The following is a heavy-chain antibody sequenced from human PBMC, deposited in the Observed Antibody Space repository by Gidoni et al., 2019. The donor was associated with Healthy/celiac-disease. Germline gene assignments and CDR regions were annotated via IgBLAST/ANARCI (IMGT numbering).Heavy chain of an antibody. V-gene: IGHV3-15*01. CDR2: SKSKTDGGTT. CDR3: TTVSSTYYDCWSATDY. D-gene: IGHD3-3*01. CDR1: GFTFSNAW. J-gene: IGHJ4*02. Sequence: EVQLVESGGGLVKPGGSLRLSCAASGFTFSNAWMSWVRQAPGKGLEWVGRSKSKTDGGTTDDAAPMKGRFTISRDDSKNTLYLQRNSLKTEDTAVYYCTTVSSTYYDCWSATDYWGQGTLVTVSS.